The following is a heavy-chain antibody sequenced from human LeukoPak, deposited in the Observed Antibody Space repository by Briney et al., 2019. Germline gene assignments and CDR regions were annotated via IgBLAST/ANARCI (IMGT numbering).Heavy chain of an antibody. V-gene: IGHV4-39*07. D-gene: IGHD1-26*01. Sequence: PSETLSLTCTVSGGSISSSGHYWGWIRQPPGKGLEWIGSMYYRGSTYHNPSLKSRVTISVDTSKNQVSLKPSSVTAADRAVYYCDTTTIRLGYWGQGTLVTVSS. J-gene: IGHJ4*02. CDR3: DTTTIRLGY. CDR1: GGSISSSGHY. CDR2: MYYRGST.